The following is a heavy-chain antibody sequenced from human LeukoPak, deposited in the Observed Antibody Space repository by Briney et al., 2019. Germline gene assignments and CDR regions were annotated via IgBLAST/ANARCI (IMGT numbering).Heavy chain of an antibody. D-gene: IGHD6-19*01. CDR3: AKDSSSGWYWDYFDY. CDR1: GFTFSSYA. Sequence: GGSLRLSCAASGFTFSSYAMSWVRQAPGKGLEWVSAISGSASNTYYADSVKGRFTISRDSAKNSLYLQMNSLRAEDTALYYCAKDSSSGWYWDYFDYWGQGTLVTVSS. J-gene: IGHJ4*02. CDR2: ISGSASNT. V-gene: IGHV3-23*01.